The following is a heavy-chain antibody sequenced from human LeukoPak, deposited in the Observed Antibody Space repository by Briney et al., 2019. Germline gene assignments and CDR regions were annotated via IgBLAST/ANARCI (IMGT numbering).Heavy chain of an antibody. J-gene: IGHJ4*02. CDR1: GGSISSSSYY. CDR3: ARSGWWTVSFDY. D-gene: IGHD2-8*02. V-gene: IGHV4-39*01. CDR2: IYYSGST. Sequence: PSETLSLTCTVSGGSISSSSYYWGWIRQPPGKGLEWIGSIYYSGSTYYNPSLNSRVTISVNTSKKPFSLQLRSVTAADTAVYYCARSGWWTVSFDYWGQGTLVTVSS.